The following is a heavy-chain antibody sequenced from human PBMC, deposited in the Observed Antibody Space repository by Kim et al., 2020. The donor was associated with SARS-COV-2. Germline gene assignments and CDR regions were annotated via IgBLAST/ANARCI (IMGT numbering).Heavy chain of an antibody. V-gene: IGHV6-1*01. Sequence: SQTLSLTCAISGDSVSSNSAAWNWIRQSPSRGLEWLGRTYYRSKWYNDYAVSVKSRITINPDTSKNQFSLQLNSVTPEDTAVYYCAMYYYGSGSYRNWFDPWGQGTLVTVSS. CDR2: TYYRSKWYN. CDR1: GDSVSSNSAA. CDR3: AMYYYGSGSYRNWFDP. J-gene: IGHJ5*02. D-gene: IGHD3-10*01.